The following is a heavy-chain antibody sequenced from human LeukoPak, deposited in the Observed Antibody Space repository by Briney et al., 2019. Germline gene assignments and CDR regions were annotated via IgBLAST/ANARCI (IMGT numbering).Heavy chain of an antibody. D-gene: IGHD1-26*01. J-gene: IGHJ3*01. V-gene: IGHV1-2*02. CDR2: INPNSRCR. CDR3: ARELLGELRRYDAFDL. CDR1: GYTFTGYH. Sequence: ASVKVSFKASGYTFTGYHMHWVRQAPAQGLEWVGWINPNSRCRNNPHKFHARATITRHTSISAAYMDLSRLTSNGAAVYDCARELLGELRRYDAFDLWGQGTMVTVSS.